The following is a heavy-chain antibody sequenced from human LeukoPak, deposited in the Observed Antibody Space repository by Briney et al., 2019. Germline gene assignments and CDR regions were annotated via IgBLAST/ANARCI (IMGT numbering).Heavy chain of an antibody. CDR2: IYYSGST. V-gene: IGHV4-39*01. CDR1: GGSISRSTYY. D-gene: IGHD6-13*01. Sequence: PSETLSLTCTVSGGSISRSTYYWGSIRQPPGQGLEWIGSIYYSGSTYYNPSLKSRVTISVDTSMNQFSLKLSSVTAADTAVYYCASIAAAGNEWGQGTLVTVSS. J-gene: IGHJ4*02. CDR3: ASIAAAGNE.